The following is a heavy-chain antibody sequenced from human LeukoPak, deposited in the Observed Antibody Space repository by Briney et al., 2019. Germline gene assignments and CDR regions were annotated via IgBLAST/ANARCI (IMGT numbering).Heavy chain of an antibody. D-gene: IGHD4-17*01. V-gene: IGHV3-53*01. CDR3: ARSYGDYGGGHFDY. Sequence: GGSLRLSCAASGFTVSSNYMSWVRQVPGKGLEWVSVIYSGGSTYYADSVKGRFTISRDNSKNTLYLQMNSLRAEDTAVYYCARSYGDYGGGHFDYWGQGTLVTVSS. CDR1: GFTVSSNY. CDR2: IYSGGST. J-gene: IGHJ4*02.